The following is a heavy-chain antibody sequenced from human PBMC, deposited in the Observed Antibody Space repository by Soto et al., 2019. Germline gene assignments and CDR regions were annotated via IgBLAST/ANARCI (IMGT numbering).Heavy chain of an antibody. J-gene: IGHJ5*01. CDR1: GFSLTNTGVT. CDR2: VYWHDDK. CDR3: AHSHFEIFTGPFDS. V-gene: IGHV2-5*01. D-gene: IGHD3-3*01. Sequence: QITLKESGPSLVKPTQTLTLTCTFSGFSLTNTGVTVGWIRQPPGKALEWLALVYWHDDKRYNPSLRNRLTSAKDTSKNRVVLTLANVGPVDTATYYCAHSHFEIFTGPFDSWGRGTLGTVSS.